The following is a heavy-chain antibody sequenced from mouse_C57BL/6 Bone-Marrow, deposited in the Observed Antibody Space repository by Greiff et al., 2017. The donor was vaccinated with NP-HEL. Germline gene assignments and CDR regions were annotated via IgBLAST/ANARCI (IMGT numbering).Heavy chain of an antibody. CDR2: IDPENGDT. CDR1: GFNIKDDY. J-gene: IGHJ4*01. V-gene: IGHV14-4*01. D-gene: IGHD3-2*02. Sequence: EVKLVESGAELVRPGASVKLSCTASGFNIKDDYMHWVKQRPEQGLEWIGWIDPENGDTEYASKFQGKATITADTSSNTAYLQLSSLTSEDTAVYYCTTPQAIMDYWGQGTSVTVSS. CDR3: TTPQAIMDY.